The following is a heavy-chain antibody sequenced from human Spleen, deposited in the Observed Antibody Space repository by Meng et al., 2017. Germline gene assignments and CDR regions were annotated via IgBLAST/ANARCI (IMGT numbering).Heavy chain of an antibody. CDR2: INPDGSST. V-gene: IGHV3-74*02. Sequence: VQLVESGGGVVQPGGSLRLSCAASGFTFSRYWMHWVRQVPGQGLVWVSRINPDGSSTSYADSVKGRFTISRDNAKNTLYLQLNSLRAEDTAVYYCARSDYSYWGQGTLVTVSS. CDR3: ARSDYSY. D-gene: IGHD4-11*01. J-gene: IGHJ4*02. CDR1: GFTFSRYW.